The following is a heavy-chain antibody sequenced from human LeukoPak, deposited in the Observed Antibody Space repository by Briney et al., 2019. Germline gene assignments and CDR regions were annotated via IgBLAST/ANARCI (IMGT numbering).Heavy chain of an antibody. J-gene: IGHJ4*02. Sequence: GGSLRLSCAASGFTFSNYAMSWVRQAPGKGLEWVSLISWDGGSTYYADSVKGRFTISRDNSKNSLYLQMNSLRTEDTALYYCVASRYNWNDEGFDYWGQGTLVTVSS. V-gene: IGHV3-43*01. CDR2: ISWDGGST. D-gene: IGHD1-20*01. CDR3: VASRYNWNDEGFDY. CDR1: GFTFSNYA.